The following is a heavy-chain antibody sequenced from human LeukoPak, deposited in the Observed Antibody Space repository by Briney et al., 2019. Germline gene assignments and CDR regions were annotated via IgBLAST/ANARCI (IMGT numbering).Heavy chain of an antibody. Sequence: PSETLPLTCTVSGGSISSDHWNWIRQPPGKGLEWIGCIYYSGSTYYNPSLKSRVTISVDMSKSQFSLRLTSVTAADMAVYYCARKNDFDIWGQGTLVTVSS. CDR2: IYYSGST. D-gene: IGHD2/OR15-2a*01. CDR1: GGSISSDH. CDR3: ARKNDFDI. V-gene: IGHV4-59*01. J-gene: IGHJ3*02.